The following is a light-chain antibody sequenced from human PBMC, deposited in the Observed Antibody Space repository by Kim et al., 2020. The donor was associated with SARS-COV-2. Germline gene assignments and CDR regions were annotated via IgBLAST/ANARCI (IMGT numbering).Light chain of an antibody. V-gene: IGLV1-47*02. CDR3: AAWDDSLSGWV. Sequence: GQRGTISCSRRISYIGSNCVYWYQQIPGTAPKHLIYSNNHRPSGVPDRFSGSKSGTSASLANSGLRSEDEADYYCAAWDDSLSGWVFGGGTQLTVL. J-gene: IGLJ3*02. CDR2: SNN. CDR1: ISYIGSNC.